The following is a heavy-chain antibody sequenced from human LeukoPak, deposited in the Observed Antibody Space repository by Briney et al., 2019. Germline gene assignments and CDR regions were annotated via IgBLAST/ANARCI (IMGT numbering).Heavy chain of an antibody. D-gene: IGHD2-2*01. J-gene: IGHJ4*02. Sequence: PGGSLRLSCAASGFTFSSYAMSWIRQAPGKGLEWVSAISGSGGSTYYADSVKGRFTISRDNSKNTLYLQMNSLRAEDTAVYYCAKKPPKYCSSTSCPRAAFDYWGQGTLVTVSS. CDR2: ISGSGGST. V-gene: IGHV3-23*01. CDR3: AKKPPKYCSSTSCPRAAFDY. CDR1: GFTFSSYA.